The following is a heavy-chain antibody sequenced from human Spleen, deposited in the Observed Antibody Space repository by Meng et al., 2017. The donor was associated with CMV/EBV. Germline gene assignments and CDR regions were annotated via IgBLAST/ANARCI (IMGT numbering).Heavy chain of an antibody. CDR3: ATWGLPYYYDSSGYP. D-gene: IGHD3-22*01. V-gene: IGHV3-23*01. CDR1: GFTFSSYA. J-gene: IGHJ4*02. CDR2: SSNSGGRT. Sequence: GGSLRLSCAASGFTFSSYAMSWVRQAPGKGLEWVSGSSNSGGRTYYADSVKGRFTISRDNSKNTLYLQMNSLRAEDTAVYYCATWGLPYYYDSSGYPWGQGTLVTVSS.